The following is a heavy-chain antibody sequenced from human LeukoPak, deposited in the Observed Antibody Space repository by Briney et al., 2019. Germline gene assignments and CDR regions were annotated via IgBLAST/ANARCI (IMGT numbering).Heavy chain of an antibody. Sequence: SETLSLTCTVSGVFINSNTYSWGWIRQLPGGGLEWIGTISYTGNTYYNSSLKSRLTISVDTSKTQFSLKLSSVTAADTAVYYCARDVGATPGYFDYWGQGTLVTVSS. CDR1: GVFINSNTYS. CDR3: ARDVGATPGYFDY. D-gene: IGHD1-26*01. CDR2: ISYTGNT. V-gene: IGHV4-39*07. J-gene: IGHJ4*02.